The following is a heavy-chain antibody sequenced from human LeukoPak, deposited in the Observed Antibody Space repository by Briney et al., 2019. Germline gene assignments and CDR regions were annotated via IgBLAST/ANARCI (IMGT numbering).Heavy chain of an antibody. J-gene: IGHJ4*02. CDR1: GFTFGDYA. CDR3: TRDSNYGDFWY. CDR2: IRSKAYGGTA. V-gene: IGHV3-49*04. D-gene: IGHD4-17*01. Sequence: GRSLRLSCTASGFTFGDYAMSWVRQAPGKGLEWVGFIRSKAYGGTAEYAASVKGRFTISRDDSKSIAYLQMNSLKTEDTAVYYYTRDSNYGDFWYWGQGTLVTVSS.